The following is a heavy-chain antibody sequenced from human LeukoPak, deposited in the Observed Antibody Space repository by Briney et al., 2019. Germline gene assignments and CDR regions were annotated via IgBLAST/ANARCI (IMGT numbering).Heavy chain of an antibody. CDR3: VPLGGYCSGGSCYH. CDR1: GFTFSSYW. D-gene: IGHD2-15*01. J-gene: IGHJ5*02. CDR2: INTDGSST. V-gene: IGHV3-74*01. Sequence: PGGSLRLSCAASGFTFSSYWMHWVRRAPGKGLVWVSRINTDGSSTNYADSVKGRFTISRDNAKNTLYLQMNSLRAEDTAVYYCVPLGGYCSGGSCYHWGQGTLVTVSS.